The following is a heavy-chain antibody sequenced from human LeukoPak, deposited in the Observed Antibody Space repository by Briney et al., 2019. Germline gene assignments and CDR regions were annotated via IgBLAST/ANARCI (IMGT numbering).Heavy chain of an antibody. CDR3: ARGPTVTTGTHYYYYGMDV. Sequence: SETLSLTCAVSGGSISSSNWWSWVRQPPGKGLEWIGEIYHSGSTNYNPSLKSRVTISVDKSKNQFSLKLSSVTAADTAVYYCARGPTVTTGTHYYYYGMDVWGQGTTVTVSS. V-gene: IGHV4-4*02. D-gene: IGHD4-17*01. J-gene: IGHJ6*02. CDR2: IYHSGST. CDR1: GGSISSSNW.